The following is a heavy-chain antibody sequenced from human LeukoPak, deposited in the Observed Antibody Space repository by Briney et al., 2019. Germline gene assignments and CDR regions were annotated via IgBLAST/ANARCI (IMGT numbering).Heavy chain of an antibody. D-gene: IGHD3-10*01. J-gene: IGHJ4*02. V-gene: IGHV1-2*02. CDR3: ARDRYYGSGSYYNAPIDY. CDR1: GYTFTGYY. CDR2: INPNSGGT. Sequence: ASVKVFCKASGYTFTGYYMHWVRQAPGQGLEWMGWINPNSGGTNYAQKFQGRVTMTRDTSISTAYMELSRLRSDDTAVYYCARDRYYGSGSYYNAPIDYWGQGTLVTVSS.